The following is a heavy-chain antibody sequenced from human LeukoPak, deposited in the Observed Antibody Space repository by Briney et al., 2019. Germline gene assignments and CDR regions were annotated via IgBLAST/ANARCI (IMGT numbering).Heavy chain of an antibody. CDR1: GYSFTSYW. CDR2: IYPGDSDT. CDR3: ARIPLLVVVTSRGAFDI. V-gene: IGHV5-51*01. D-gene: IGHD3-22*01. J-gene: IGHJ3*02. Sequence: GESLKISCKGSGYSFTSYWIGWVRQMPGKGLEWMGIIYPGDSDTRYSPSFQGQVTISADKSISTAYLQWSSLKASDTAMYYCARIPLLVVVTSRGAFDIWGQGTMVTVSS.